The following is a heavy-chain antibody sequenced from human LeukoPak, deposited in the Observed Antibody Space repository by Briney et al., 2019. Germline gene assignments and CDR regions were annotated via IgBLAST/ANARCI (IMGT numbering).Heavy chain of an antibody. Sequence: GGSLRLSCAASGFIFSSYAMSWVRQAPGKGLEWVSTISGSGGSTYYADSVKGRFTISRDNSKNTVYLQMNSLRAEDTAVYYCAKYYYDSSGYYDAAPLDYWGQGTLVTVFS. CDR1: GFIFSSYA. CDR3: AKYYYDSSGYYDAAPLDY. J-gene: IGHJ4*02. CDR2: ISGSGGST. V-gene: IGHV3-23*01. D-gene: IGHD3-22*01.